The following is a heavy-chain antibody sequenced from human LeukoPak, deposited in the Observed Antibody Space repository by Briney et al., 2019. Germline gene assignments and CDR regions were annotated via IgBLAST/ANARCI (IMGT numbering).Heavy chain of an antibody. CDR2: IYYSGST. CDR1: GGSISSYY. D-gene: IGHD5-12*01. J-gene: IGHJ4*02. V-gene: IGHV4-59*01. CDR3: ARVWSGYDSSGYYYFDH. Sequence: SETLSLTCTVSGGSISSYYWSWIRQPPGKGLEWIGYIYYSGSTNYNPSLKSRVTISVDTSKNQSSLKLSSVTAADTAVYYCARVWSGYDSSGYYYFDHWGQGTLVTVSS.